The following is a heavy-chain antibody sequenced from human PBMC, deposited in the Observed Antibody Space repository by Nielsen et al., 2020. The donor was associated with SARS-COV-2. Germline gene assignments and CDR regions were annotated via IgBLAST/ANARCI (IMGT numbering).Heavy chain of an antibody. D-gene: IGHD2-2*02. CDR3: ARRPRRYCSSTSCYTVSHYFDY. CDR1: GGSISSGGYY. Sequence: SETLSLTCTVSGGSISSGGYYWSWIRQHPGKGLEWIGYIYYSGSTYYNPSLKSRVTISVDTSKNQFSLKLSSVTAADTAVYYCARRPRRYCSSTSCYTVSHYFDYWGQGTLVTVSS. J-gene: IGHJ4*02. V-gene: IGHV4-31*03. CDR2: IYYSGST.